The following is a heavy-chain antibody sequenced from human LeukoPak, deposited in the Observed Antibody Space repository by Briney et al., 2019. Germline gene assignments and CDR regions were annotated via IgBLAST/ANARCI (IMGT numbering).Heavy chain of an antibody. CDR2: IKQDGTEK. D-gene: IGHD2-2*01. CDR1: GFTFSSYW. CDR3: ARDTSVLPYMDV. V-gene: IGHV3-7*01. Sequence: GGSLRLSCAASGFTFSSYWMSWVRQAPGKGLEWVANIKQDGTEKYYVDSAKGRFTISRDNAKNTLYLQMNSLRADDTAVYYCARDTSVLPYMDVWGKGTTVTVSS. J-gene: IGHJ6*03.